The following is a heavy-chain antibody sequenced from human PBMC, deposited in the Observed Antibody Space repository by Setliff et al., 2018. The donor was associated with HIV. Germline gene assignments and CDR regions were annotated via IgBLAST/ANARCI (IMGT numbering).Heavy chain of an antibody. V-gene: IGHV4-39*07. CDR3: ARGYGHIVEVIASDAFDI. CDR1: GGSISTDNYY. Sequence: SETLSLTCTVSGGSISTDNYYWGWIRQPPGKGLEWIGSIYYSGNTYYSPSLMSRVTTSVDTSKNQFSLKLRSVTAADTTVYYCARGYGHIVEVIASDAFDIWGQGIMVTVSS. J-gene: IGHJ3*02. D-gene: IGHD2-21*01. CDR2: IYYSGNT.